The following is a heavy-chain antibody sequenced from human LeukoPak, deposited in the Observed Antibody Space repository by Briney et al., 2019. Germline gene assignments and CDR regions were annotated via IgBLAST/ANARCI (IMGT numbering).Heavy chain of an antibody. V-gene: IGHV5-51*01. CDR2: IYPGDSDT. CDR3: ARLSCSGGNCYYYYYGMDV. D-gene: IGHD2-15*01. Sequence: GESLKISCKGSGYSFTNYWIGWVRQMPGKGLEWMGIIYPGDSDTRHSPSFQGQVTMSADKSISTAYLQWSSLKASDTAMYYCARLSCSGGNCYYYYYGMDVWGQGTTVTVSS. J-gene: IGHJ6*02. CDR1: GYSFTNYW.